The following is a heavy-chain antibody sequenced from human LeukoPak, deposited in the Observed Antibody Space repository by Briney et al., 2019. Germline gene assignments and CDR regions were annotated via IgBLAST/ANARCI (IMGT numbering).Heavy chain of an antibody. CDR3: ARISPPYYYDSSGYQ. Sequence: SDTLSLTCTVSGGSISTYYWSWIRQPPGKGLEWIGYIYYSGSTNYNPSLKSRVTISVDTSKNQFSLKLSSVTAADTAVYYCARISPPYYYDSSGYQWGQGTLVTVSS. D-gene: IGHD3-22*01. V-gene: IGHV4-59*08. CDR2: IYYSGST. J-gene: IGHJ4*02. CDR1: GGSISTYY.